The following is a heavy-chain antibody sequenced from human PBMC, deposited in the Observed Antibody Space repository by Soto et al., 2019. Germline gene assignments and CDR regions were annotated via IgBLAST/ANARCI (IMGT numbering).Heavy chain of an antibody. CDR2: IYYSGST. Sequence: SSETLSLTCTVSGGSISSSSYFWGWIRQPPGRGLEWIGNIYYSGSTYYNPSLKSRVTISVDTSKNQFSLKLSSVTAADTAAYYCARAKVYGMDVWGQGTTVTVS. V-gene: IGHV4-39*01. CDR3: ARAKVYGMDV. CDR1: GGSISSSSYF. J-gene: IGHJ6*02.